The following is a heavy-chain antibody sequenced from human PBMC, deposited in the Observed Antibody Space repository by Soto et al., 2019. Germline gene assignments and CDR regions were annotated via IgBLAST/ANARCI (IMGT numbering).Heavy chain of an antibody. J-gene: IGHJ4*02. V-gene: IGHV3-72*01. CDR1: GFTFRDHY. D-gene: IGHD5-18*01. CDR2: IRDRPDRYTT. CDR3: TREAIQLWFDF. Sequence: EVQLVESGGGLARPGSSLPLSGAASGFTFRDHYMAWVARAPGKGREWVGRIRDRPDRYTTDYAASVKDRFIISRDDSKNLLYLHMNNLKTEDSAVYFCTREAIQLWFDFWGQGTLVTVSS.